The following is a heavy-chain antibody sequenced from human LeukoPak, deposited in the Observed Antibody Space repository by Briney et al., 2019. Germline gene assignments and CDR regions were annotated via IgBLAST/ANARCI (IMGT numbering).Heavy chain of an antibody. J-gene: IGHJ4*02. CDR1: GGSISSSRYY. Sequence: PSETLSLTCTVSGGSISSSRYYRSWIRQPPGKGLEWIGYIYYSGSTNYNPSLKSRVTISVDTSKNQFSLKLSSVTAADTAVYYCARGRYSSGWYVVDYWGQGTLVTVSS. D-gene: IGHD6-19*01. CDR2: IYYSGST. CDR3: ARGRYSSGWYVVDY. V-gene: IGHV4-61*05.